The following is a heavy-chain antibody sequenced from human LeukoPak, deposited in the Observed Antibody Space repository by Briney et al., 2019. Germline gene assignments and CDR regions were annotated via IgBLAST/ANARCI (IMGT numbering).Heavy chain of an antibody. Sequence: QPGGSLRLSCAASGFTFSSYAMSWVRQAPGKGLEWVAVISYDGSNKYYADSVKGRFTISRDNSKNTLYLQMNSLRAEDTAVYYCAKDSGGTTFDYWGQGTLVTVSS. J-gene: IGHJ4*02. D-gene: IGHD1-26*01. CDR1: GFTFSSYA. CDR2: ISYDGSNK. V-gene: IGHV3-30*18. CDR3: AKDSGGTTFDY.